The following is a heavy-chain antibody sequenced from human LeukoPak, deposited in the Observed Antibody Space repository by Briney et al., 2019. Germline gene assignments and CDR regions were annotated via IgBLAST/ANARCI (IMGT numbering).Heavy chain of an antibody. CDR3: ARDHSSGTFDY. CDR2: IWYDGSNK. D-gene: IGHD6-25*01. Sequence: GGSLRLSCAASGFTFSDYYMSWIRQAPGKGLEWVAVIWYDGSNKYYADSVKGRFTISRDNSKNTLYLQMNSLRAEDTAVYYCARDHSSGTFDYWGQGTLVTVSS. V-gene: IGHV3-33*08. CDR1: GFTFSDYY. J-gene: IGHJ4*02.